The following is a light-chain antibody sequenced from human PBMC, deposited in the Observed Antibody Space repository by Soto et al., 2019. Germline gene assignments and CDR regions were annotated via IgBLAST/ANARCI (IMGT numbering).Light chain of an antibody. CDR1: QSISSW. CDR3: QQYNSYSYT. J-gene: IGKJ2*01. Sequence: DIELTQSPSTLAASVGYSVTIRFRASQSISSWLAWYQQKPVKAPKLLIYKASSLESGVPSRFSGSGSGTEFTLTISSLQPDDFATYYGQQYNSYSYTFGQGTKVDIK. V-gene: IGKV1-5*03. CDR2: KAS.